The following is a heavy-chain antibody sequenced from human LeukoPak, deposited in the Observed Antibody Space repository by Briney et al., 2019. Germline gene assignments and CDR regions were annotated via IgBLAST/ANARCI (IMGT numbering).Heavy chain of an antibody. Sequence: PGGSLRLSCAGAGFAVTTNHMTWVRQAPGKGLECVSLIYNNGDTFYADSVRGRFTISRDNSRNTVDLLMNSLRPEDTAVYYCSASRAVGGKTYYWGQGTLVTVSS. CDR3: SASRAVGGKTYY. D-gene: IGHD3-10*01. CDR1: GFAVTTNH. J-gene: IGHJ4*02. CDR2: IYNNGDT. V-gene: IGHV3-53*01.